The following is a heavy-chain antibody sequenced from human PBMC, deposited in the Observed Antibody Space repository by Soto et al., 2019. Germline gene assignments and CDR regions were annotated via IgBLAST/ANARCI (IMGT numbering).Heavy chain of an antibody. Sequence: QVQLVESGGGVVQPGRSLRLSCAASGFTFSSYGMHWVRQAPGKGLEWVAVISYDGSNKYYADSVKGRFTISRDNSKNPLYRQMNSLRAEDSAVYYCAKTVTTAWWCMYVWGQGPTVTVSS. CDR1: GFTFSSYG. V-gene: IGHV3-30*18. J-gene: IGHJ6*02. CDR3: AKTVTTAWWCMYV. D-gene: IGHD2-15*01. CDR2: ISYDGSNK.